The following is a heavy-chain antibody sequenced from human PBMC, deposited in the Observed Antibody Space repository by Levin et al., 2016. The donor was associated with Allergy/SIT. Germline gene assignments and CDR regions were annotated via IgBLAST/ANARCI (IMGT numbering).Heavy chain of an antibody. J-gene: IGHJ5*02. V-gene: IGHV2-26*01. D-gene: IGHD4-17*01. Sequence: RQAPGKALEWLAHIFSNDEKSYSTSLKSRLTISKDTSKSQVVLTMTNMDPVDTATYYCARIMTTVTTGGAWNWFDPWGPGNPGHRLL. CDR3: ARIMTTVTTGGAWNWFDP. CDR2: IFSNDEK.